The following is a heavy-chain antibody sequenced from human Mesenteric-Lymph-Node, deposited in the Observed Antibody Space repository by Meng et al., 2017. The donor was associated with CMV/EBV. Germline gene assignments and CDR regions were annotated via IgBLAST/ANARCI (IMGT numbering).Heavy chain of an antibody. CDR1: GYNFISYW. Sequence: GESLKISCQVSGYNFISYWVGWVRQMPGKGLEWMGFIYPGDSETRYSPSFRGQVTISVDTSISTAYMHWSSLQASDTAIYFCATSLRAGWPQGYYFDNWAQGTLVTVSS. CDR2: IYPGDSET. CDR3: ATSLRAGWPQGYYFDN. J-gene: IGHJ4*02. V-gene: IGHV5-51*01. D-gene: IGHD5-24*01.